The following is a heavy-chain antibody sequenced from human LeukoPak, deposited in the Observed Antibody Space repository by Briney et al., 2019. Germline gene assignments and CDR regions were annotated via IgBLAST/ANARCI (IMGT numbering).Heavy chain of an antibody. V-gene: IGHV4-4*07. CDR3: ARFSLGIAVAGTGEAFDI. D-gene: IGHD6-19*01. Sequence: SETLSLTCTVSGGSISSYYWSWLRQPAGKGLEWIGRIYTSGSANYNPSLKSRVTMSVDTSKNQFSLKLRSVAAADTAVYYCARFSLGIAVAGTGEAFDIWGQGTMVTVSS. CDR1: GGSISSYY. J-gene: IGHJ3*02. CDR2: IYTSGSA.